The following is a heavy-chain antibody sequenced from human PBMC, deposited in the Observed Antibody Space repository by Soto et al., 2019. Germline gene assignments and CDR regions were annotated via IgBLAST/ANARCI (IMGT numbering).Heavy chain of an antibody. Sequence: QVQLQQWGAGLLKPSETLSPTCPVHGGPFSGYYWSWVRQPPGKGLEWIGEINHSGSTNYNPSLNSRVTRSVDTFKHQFSLKLSSVTAADTAVYYCARGSNYIKYYFDYWGQGTLVNVSS. CDR2: INHSGST. D-gene: IGHD1-26*01. CDR1: GGPFSGYY. J-gene: IGHJ4*02. CDR3: ARGSNYIKYYFDY. V-gene: IGHV4-34*01.